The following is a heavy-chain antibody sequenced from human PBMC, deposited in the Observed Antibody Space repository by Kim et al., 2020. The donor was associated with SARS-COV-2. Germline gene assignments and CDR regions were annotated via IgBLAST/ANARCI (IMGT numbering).Heavy chain of an antibody. J-gene: IGHJ6*02. CDR2: INHSGST. Sequence: SETLSLTCAVYGGSFSGYYWSWIRQPPGKGLEWIGEINHSGSTNYNPSLKSRVTISVDTSKNQFSLKLSSVTAADTAVYYCARGSVHPLLPIAPDYYYYGMDVWGQGTTVTVSS. D-gene: IGHD6-13*01. V-gene: IGHV4-34*01. CDR3: ARGSVHPLLPIAPDYYYYGMDV. CDR1: GGSFSGYY.